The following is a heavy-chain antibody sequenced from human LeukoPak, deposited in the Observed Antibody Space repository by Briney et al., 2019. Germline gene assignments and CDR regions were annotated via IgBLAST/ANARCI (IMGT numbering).Heavy chain of an antibody. CDR2: ISAYNGNT. D-gene: IGHD2-2*01. J-gene: IGHJ5*02. V-gene: IGHV1-18*01. Sequence: ASVKVSCKASGYTFTSYGIIWVRQAPGQGLEWMGWISAYNGNTNYAQKLQGRVTMTTDTSTSTAYMELRSLRSDDTAVYYCARDRRPCSSTSCYPTLNWFDPWGQGTLVTVSS. CDR3: ARDRRPCSSTSCYPTLNWFDP. CDR1: GYTFTSYG.